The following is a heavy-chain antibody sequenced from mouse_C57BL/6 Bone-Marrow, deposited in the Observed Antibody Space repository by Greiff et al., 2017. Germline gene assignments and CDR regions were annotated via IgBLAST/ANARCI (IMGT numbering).Heavy chain of an antibody. CDR3: ARDAVGSSYDWYCEG. D-gene: IGHD1-1*01. V-gene: IGHV7-1*01. CDR2: SRNKANDYTT. Sequence: EVQLVESEGGLVQSGRSLRLSCATSGFTFSDFYMEWVRQAPGKGLEWIAASRNKANDYTTEYSASVKGRFIVSRDTSQSILYLQMNALRAEDTAIYYCARDAVGSSYDWYCEGGGTGTTVTVAS. CDR1: GFTFSDFY. J-gene: IGHJ1*03.